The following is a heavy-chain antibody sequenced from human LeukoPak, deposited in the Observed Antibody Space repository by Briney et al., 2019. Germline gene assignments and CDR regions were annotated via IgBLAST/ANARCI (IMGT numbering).Heavy chain of an antibody. V-gene: IGHV1-2*02. J-gene: IGHJ4*02. CDR3: AREVGGYCSGGSCYFDY. CDR1: GYTFTGYY. CDR2: INPNSGGT. D-gene: IGHD2-15*01. Sequence: ASVKVSCTASGYTFTGYYMHWVRQAPGQGLERMGWINPNSGGTNYAQKFQGRVTMTRDTSISTAYMELSRLRSDDTAVYYCAREVGGYCSGGSCYFDYWGQGTLVTVSS.